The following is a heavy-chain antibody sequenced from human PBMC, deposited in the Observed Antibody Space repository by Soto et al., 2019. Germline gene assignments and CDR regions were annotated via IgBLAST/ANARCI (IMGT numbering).Heavy chain of an antibody. CDR2: ISYDGSNK. CDR3: AKEEVAAAGSSDY. V-gene: IGHV3-30*18. D-gene: IGHD6-13*01. CDR1: GFTFSSYG. J-gene: IGHJ4*02. Sequence: QVQLVESGGGVVQPGRSLRLSCAASGFTFSSYGMHWVRQAPGKGLEWVAVISYDGSNKYYADSVKGRFTISRDNSKNTLYLQMNSLRAEDTAVYYCAKEEVAAAGSSDYWGQGTLVTVSS.